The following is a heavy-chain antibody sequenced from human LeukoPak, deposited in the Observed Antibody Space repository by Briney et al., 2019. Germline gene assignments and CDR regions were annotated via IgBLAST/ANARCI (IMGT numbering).Heavy chain of an antibody. V-gene: IGHV4-59*01. Sequence: SETLSLTCTVSGGSISSYYWSWIRQPPGKGLEWIGYIYYSGSTNYNPSLKSRVTISVDTSKNQFSLKLSSVTAADTAVYYCARGYDSSGYFDYWGQGTLVTVSS. J-gene: IGHJ4*02. CDR2: IYYSGST. CDR3: ARGYDSSGYFDY. CDR1: GGSISSYY. D-gene: IGHD3-22*01.